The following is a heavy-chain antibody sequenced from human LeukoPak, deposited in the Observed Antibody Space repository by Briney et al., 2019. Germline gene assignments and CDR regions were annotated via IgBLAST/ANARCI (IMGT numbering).Heavy chain of an antibody. CDR3: AKDKGRGSRDSYYYYYMDV. CDR2: ISWDGGST. Sequence: PGGSLRLSCAASGFTFDDYAMHWVRHAPGKGLEWVSLISWDGGSTYYADSVKGRFTISRDNSKNSLYLQMNSLRAEDTALYYCAKDKGRGSRDSYYYYYMDVWGKGTTVTVSS. D-gene: IGHD3-10*01. CDR1: GFTFDDYA. V-gene: IGHV3-43D*03. J-gene: IGHJ6*03.